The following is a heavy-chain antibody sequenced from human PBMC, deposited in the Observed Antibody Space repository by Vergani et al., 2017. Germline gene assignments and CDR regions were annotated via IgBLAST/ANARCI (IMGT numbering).Heavy chain of an antibody. CDR1: GGSFSGYY. J-gene: IGHJ4*02. CDR2: INHSGST. V-gene: IGHV4-34*01. D-gene: IGHD1-26*01. CDR3: ARAKWELLGVGFDY. Sequence: QVQLQQWGAGLLKPSETLSLTCAVYGGSFSGYYWSWIRQPPGKGLEWIGEINHSGSTYYNPSLKSRVTISVDTSKNQFSLKLSSVTAADTAVYYCARAKWELLGVGFDYWGQGTLVTVSS.